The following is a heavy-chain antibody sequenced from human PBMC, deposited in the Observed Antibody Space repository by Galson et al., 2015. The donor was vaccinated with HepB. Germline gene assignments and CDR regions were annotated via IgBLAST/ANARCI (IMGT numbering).Heavy chain of an antibody. CDR3: AHTDMGQRFDP. D-gene: IGHD3-16*01. CDR1: GFSLSTSGMC. J-gene: IGHJ5*02. Sequence: PALVKPTQTLTLTCTFSGFSLSTSGMCVSWIRQPPGKALEWLALIYWDDDKRYSPSLKSRLTITKDTSKNQVVLTMTNMDPVDTATYYCAHTDMGQRFDPWGQGTLVTVSS. CDR2: IYWDDDK. V-gene: IGHV2-5*08.